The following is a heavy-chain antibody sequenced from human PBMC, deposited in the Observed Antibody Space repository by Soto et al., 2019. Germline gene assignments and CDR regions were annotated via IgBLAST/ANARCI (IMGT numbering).Heavy chain of an antibody. V-gene: IGHV1-69*02. D-gene: IGHD3-16*02. CDR1: GGTFSSYT. Sequence: SVKVSCKASGGTFSSYTISWVRQAPGQGLEWMGRIIPILGIANYAQKFQGRVTITADKSTSTAYMELSSLRSEDTAVYFCASGAHDYIWGSYRHFDYWGQGTLVTVSS. CDR2: IIPILGIA. CDR3: ASGAHDYIWGSYRHFDY. J-gene: IGHJ4*02.